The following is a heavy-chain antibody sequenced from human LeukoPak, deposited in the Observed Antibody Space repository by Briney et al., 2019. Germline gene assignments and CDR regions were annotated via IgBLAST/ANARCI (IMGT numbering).Heavy chain of an antibody. J-gene: IGHJ3*01. Sequence: PGGSLRLSCAASGFTFSISAMSWVRQAPGKGLDWVSFISYSGYNVYYADSVRGRFTISRDNSKDTLYLHMHSLRAEDTAIYYCTRDIESSTWGLGTMVTVSS. D-gene: IGHD1-26*01. CDR3: TRDIESST. V-gene: IGHV3-23*01. CDR2: ISYSGYNV. CDR1: GFTFSISA.